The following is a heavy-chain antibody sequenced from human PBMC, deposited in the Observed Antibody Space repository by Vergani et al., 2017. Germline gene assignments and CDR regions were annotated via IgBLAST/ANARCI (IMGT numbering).Heavy chain of an antibody. CDR2: FYPEVGET. D-gene: IGHD6-19*01. CDR3: ARGRIAVTKKGRNNWFDP. V-gene: IGHV1-24*01. CDR1: GNPLLELS. J-gene: IGHJ5*02. Sequence: QVQLLKSGAGVKKPGASVKVSCKVSGNPLLELSMHWLGRAPGKGLEWMGVFYPEVGETIYAQKFQGRFTMTRNTSISTAYMELSSLRSEDTAVYYCARGRIAVTKKGRNNWFDPWGQGTLVTVSS.